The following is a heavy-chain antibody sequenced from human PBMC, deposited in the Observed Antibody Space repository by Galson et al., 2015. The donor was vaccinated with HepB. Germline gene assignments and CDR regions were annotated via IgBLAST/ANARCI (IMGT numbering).Heavy chain of an antibody. D-gene: IGHD3-22*01. CDR2: ISYDGSNK. CDR3: AKDRYDSSGTVPDY. V-gene: IGHV3-30*18. CDR1: GFTFSSYG. J-gene: IGHJ4*02. Sequence: SLRLSCAASGFTFSSYGMHWVRQAPGKGLEWVAVISYDGSNKYYADSVKGRFTISRDNSKNTLYLQMNSLRAEDTAVYYCAKDRYDSSGTVPDYWGQGTLVTVSS.